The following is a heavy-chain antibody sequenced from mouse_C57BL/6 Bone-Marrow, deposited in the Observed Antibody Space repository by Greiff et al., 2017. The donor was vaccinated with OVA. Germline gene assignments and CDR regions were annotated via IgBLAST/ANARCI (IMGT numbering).Heavy chain of an antibody. CDR3: ARDDYDPPFAY. D-gene: IGHD2-4*01. Sequence: EVKLMESGGGLVKPGGSLKLSCAASGFTFSSYAMSWVRQTPEKRLEWVATISDGGSYTYYPDNVKGRFTISRDNAKNNLYLQMSHLKSEDTAMYYCARDDYDPPFAYWGQGTLVTVSA. V-gene: IGHV5-4*01. J-gene: IGHJ3*01. CDR2: ISDGGSYT. CDR1: GFTFSSYA.